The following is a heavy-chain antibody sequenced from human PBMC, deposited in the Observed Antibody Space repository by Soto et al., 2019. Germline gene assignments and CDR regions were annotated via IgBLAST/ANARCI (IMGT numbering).Heavy chain of an antibody. J-gene: IGHJ4*02. CDR2: ISNDGNYD. Sequence: VQLAESGGGVVQPGRSLTLSCVASGFTFSRYGMSWVRQAPGKGLEWVAVISNDGNYDFYADSVKGRFTISRDNSKNTLLLQMNSLKPEDTALYYCVKGRGANCRDPTCYMFDSWGQGERVTVS. D-gene: IGHD2-2*01. V-gene: IGHV3-30*18. CDR1: GFTFSRYG. CDR3: VKGRGANCRDPTCYMFDS.